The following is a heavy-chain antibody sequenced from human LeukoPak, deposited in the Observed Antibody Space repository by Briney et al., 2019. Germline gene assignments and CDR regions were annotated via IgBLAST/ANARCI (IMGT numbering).Heavy chain of an antibody. CDR2: ISPYNGNT. D-gene: IGHD3-22*01. V-gene: IGHV1-18*01. Sequence: ASVTLSFKASGSSFTIYAFNWVRQAPGPGIKLMGWISPYNGNTDYPQTLQCRVTMTADTYTSTAYRELRRLTSDDTAVYYCTRDPELTRNGYHYFDYWGQGSLVTVSS. CDR3: TRDPELTRNGYHYFDY. CDR1: GSSFTIYA. J-gene: IGHJ4*02.